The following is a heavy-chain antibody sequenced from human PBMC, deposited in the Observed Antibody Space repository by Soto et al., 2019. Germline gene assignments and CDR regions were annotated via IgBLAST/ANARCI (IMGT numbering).Heavy chain of an antibody. CDR2: IYYSGST. CDR1: GGSISSSSYY. J-gene: IGHJ5*02. D-gene: IGHD5-12*01. V-gene: IGHV4-39*01. Sequence: PSETLSLTCTVSGGSISSSSYYWGWIRQPPGKGLEWIGSIYYSGSTYYNPSLKSRVTISVDTSKNQFSLKLSSVTAADTAVYYCARQEMATIPWFDPWGQGTLVTVSS. CDR3: ARQEMATIPWFDP.